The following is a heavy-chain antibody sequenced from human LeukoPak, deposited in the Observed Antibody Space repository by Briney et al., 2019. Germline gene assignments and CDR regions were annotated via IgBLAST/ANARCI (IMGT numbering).Heavy chain of an antibody. V-gene: IGHV1-8*01. J-gene: IGHJ5*02. Sequence: ASVKVSCKASGYAFTSYDINWVRQATGQGLEWMGWMNPNSGNTGYAQKFQGRVTMTRNTSISTAYMELSSLRSEDTAVYYCASRSITMVRGVIITSNWFDPWGQGTLVTVSS. CDR1: GYAFTSYD. D-gene: IGHD3-10*01. CDR2: MNPNSGNT. CDR3: ASRSITMVRGVIITSNWFDP.